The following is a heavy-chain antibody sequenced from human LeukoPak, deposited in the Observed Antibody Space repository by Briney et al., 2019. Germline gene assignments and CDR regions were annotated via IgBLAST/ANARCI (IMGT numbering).Heavy chain of an antibody. CDR2: IKEDGTQR. V-gene: IGHV3-7*01. Sequence: GGSLRLSCAASGFTFKNHWMAWVRLAPGKGLEWVAHIKEDGTQRYYVDSVKGRFTISRDDAKNSLYLQMNTLTDEDTAVYYRVRGGWELDYWGQGILVTVSS. D-gene: IGHD4-23*01. CDR3: VRGGWELDY. CDR1: GFTFKNHW. J-gene: IGHJ4*02.